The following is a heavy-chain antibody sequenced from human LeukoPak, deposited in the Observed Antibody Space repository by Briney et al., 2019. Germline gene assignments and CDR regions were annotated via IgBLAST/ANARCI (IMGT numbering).Heavy chain of an antibody. Sequence: SETLSLTCAVYGGSFSAYYWSWIRQPPGKGLEWIGEINHSGSTNYNPSLKSRATISVDTSKKQFSLKLSSVTAADTAVYFCARVISLLFFDYWGQGSLVTVSS. CDR2: INHSGST. J-gene: IGHJ4*02. CDR1: GGSFSAYY. V-gene: IGHV4-34*01. D-gene: IGHD3-10*01. CDR3: ARVISLLFFDY.